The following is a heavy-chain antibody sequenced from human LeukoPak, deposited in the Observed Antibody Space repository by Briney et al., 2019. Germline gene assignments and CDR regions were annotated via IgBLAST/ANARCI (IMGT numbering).Heavy chain of an antibody. V-gene: IGHV1-2*02. CDR1: GDTSTAHY. CDR3: ARDYYDNIGFGAFVI. D-gene: IGHD3-22*01. Sequence: ASVKVSCNASGDTSTAHYMHCVRQAPGQGLEWMGWINPNSGGTEYAQNFQGRVTMTRDTSIRTVYMELSRLRSDDTAVYYCARDYYDNIGFGAFVIWGQGTMVTVSS. CDR2: INPNSGGT. J-gene: IGHJ3*02.